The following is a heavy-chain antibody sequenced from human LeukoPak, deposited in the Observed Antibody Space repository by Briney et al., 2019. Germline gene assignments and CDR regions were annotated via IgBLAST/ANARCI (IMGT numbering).Heavy chain of an antibody. Sequence: ASVKVSCKASGYTFTSFGISWVRQAPGQGLEWMGWISTYNGNTKYAQKLQGRVTMTTDTSTSTAYMELRSLRSDDTAVYYCARDYDFWSGSPNVRFDYWGQGTLVTVSS. D-gene: IGHD3-3*01. CDR2: ISTYNGNT. CDR1: GYTFTSFG. CDR3: ARDYDFWSGSPNVRFDY. J-gene: IGHJ4*02. V-gene: IGHV1-18*01.